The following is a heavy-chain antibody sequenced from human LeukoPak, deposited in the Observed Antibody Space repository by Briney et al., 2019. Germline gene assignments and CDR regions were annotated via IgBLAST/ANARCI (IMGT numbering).Heavy chain of an antibody. V-gene: IGHV1-18*01. D-gene: IGHD3-10*01. CDR2: ISAYNGNT. Sequence: ASVKVSCKASGYTFTSYGISWVRQAPGQGLEWMGWISAYNGNTNYAQKLQGRVTMTTDTSTSTACMELRSLRSDDTAVYYCARGVGYYGSGSYYYYYYYMDVWGKGTTVTISS. CDR1: GYTFTSYG. CDR3: ARGVGYYGSGSYYYYYYYMDV. J-gene: IGHJ6*03.